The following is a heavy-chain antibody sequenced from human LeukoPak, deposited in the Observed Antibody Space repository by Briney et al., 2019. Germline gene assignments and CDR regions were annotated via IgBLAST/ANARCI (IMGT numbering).Heavy chain of an antibody. CDR2: IYSGGST. Sequence: GGSLRLSCAASGFTVSSNYMSWVRQAPGKGLEWVSVIYSGGSTYYADSVKGRFTISRDNSKNTLYLQMNSLRAEDTAVYYCARAAYYYDSSGYSPPDYWGQGTLVTVSS. CDR3: ARAAYYYDSSGYSPPDY. J-gene: IGHJ4*02. CDR1: GFTVSSNY. D-gene: IGHD3-22*01. V-gene: IGHV3-53*01.